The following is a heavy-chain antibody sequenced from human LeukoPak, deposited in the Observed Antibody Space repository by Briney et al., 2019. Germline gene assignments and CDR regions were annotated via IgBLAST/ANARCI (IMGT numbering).Heavy chain of an antibody. J-gene: IGHJ3*02. CDR3: ADHYYGSGTNVFDI. D-gene: IGHD3-10*01. CDR2: VSGSGGST. CDR1: GFTFNNYV. Sequence: PGGSLRLSCAASGFTFNNYVMSWVRPAPGKGLEWVSTVSGSGGSTNYADSVKGRFTISRDNSKNTLYLQMNSLRAEDTALYYCADHYYGSGTNVFDIWGQGTMVTVSS. V-gene: IGHV3-23*01.